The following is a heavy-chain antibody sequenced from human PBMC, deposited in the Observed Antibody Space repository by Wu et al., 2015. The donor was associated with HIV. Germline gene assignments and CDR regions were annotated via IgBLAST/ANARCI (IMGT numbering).Heavy chain of an antibody. CDR1: GGTFSSYA. CDR3: ANHGTPDGATPRYGMDV. CDR2: IIPIFGTA. Sequence: QVQLVQSGAEVKKPGSSVKVSCKASGGTFSSYAISWVRQAPGQGLEWMGGIIPIFGTANYAQKFQGRVTITTDESTSTAYMELSSLRSEDTAVYYCANHGTPDGATPRYGMDVVGPRGPRSPSP. D-gene: IGHD5-12*01. V-gene: IGHV1-69*05. J-gene: IGHJ6*02.